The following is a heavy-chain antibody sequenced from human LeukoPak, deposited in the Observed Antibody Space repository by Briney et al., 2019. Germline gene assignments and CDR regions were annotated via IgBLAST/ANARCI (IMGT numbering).Heavy chain of an antibody. CDR2: LYSGGST. Sequence: GGSLRLSCAASGFTFSSYWMSWVRQAPGKGLEWVSLLYSGGSTYYADSVKGRFSISRDNSKNTLYLQMNSLRAEDTAVYYCASRDKGYYYGMDVWGQGTTVTVSS. J-gene: IGHJ6*02. CDR1: GFTFSSYW. CDR3: ASRDKGYYYGMDV. V-gene: IGHV3-66*01. D-gene: IGHD5-24*01.